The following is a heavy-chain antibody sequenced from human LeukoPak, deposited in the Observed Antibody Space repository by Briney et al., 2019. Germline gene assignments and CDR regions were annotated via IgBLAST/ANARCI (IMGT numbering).Heavy chain of an antibody. CDR3: ARDPDYDFWSGYYFPGY. D-gene: IGHD3-3*01. CDR1: GYTFTSYG. V-gene: IGHV1-18*01. J-gene: IGHJ4*02. Sequence: ASVKVSCKASGYTFTSYGNSWVRQAPGQGLEWMGWISAYNGNTNYAQKLQGRVTMTTDTSTSTAYMELRSLRSDDTAVYYCARDPDYDFWSGYYFPGYWGQGTLVTVSS. CDR2: ISAYNGNT.